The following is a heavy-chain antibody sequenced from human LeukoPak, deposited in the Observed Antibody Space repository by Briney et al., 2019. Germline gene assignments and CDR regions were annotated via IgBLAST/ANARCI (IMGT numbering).Heavy chain of an antibody. CDR3: ARGNFDAFDF. J-gene: IGHJ3*01. V-gene: IGHV1-18*01. CDR1: GYTFSNYG. CDR2: LSTSTVNT. D-gene: IGHD1-1*01. Sequence: ASVKVSCKASGYTFSNYGINWVRQAPGQGLEWMGWLSTSTVNTNYAQKLQGRVTMTTDTSTSTAYMELSSLRSDDTAVYYCARGNFDAFDFWGQGTMVTVSS.